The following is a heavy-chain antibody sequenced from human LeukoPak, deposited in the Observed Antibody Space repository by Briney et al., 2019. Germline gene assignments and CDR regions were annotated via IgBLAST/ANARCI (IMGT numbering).Heavy chain of an antibody. D-gene: IGHD2-15*01. J-gene: IGHJ5*02. CDR3: ARGRGGGGSSNNWFDP. Sequence: SETLCLTCTVSGGSISSYYWSWIRQPPGKGLEWIGYIYYSGSTNYNPSLKSRVSISVDTSKNQFSLKLSSVTAADTAVYYCARGRGGGGSSNNWFDPWGQGTLVTVSS. V-gene: IGHV4-59*01. CDR2: IYYSGST. CDR1: GGSISSYY.